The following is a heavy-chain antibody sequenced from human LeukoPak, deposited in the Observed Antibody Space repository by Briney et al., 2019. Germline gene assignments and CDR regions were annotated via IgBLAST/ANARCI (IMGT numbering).Heavy chain of an antibody. D-gene: IGHD3-16*01. J-gene: IGHJ4*02. Sequence: GGSLRLSCAASGFTFTNYAMSWVRQAPGKGLEWVSTIGSGGSTYYADPVKGRFTISRDNSKNTLYLQMNSLRAEDTAVYYCAKLGLKLGGDYWGQGALVTVSS. CDR3: AKLGLKLGGDY. V-gene: IGHV3-23*01. CDR1: GFTFTNYA. CDR2: IGSGGST.